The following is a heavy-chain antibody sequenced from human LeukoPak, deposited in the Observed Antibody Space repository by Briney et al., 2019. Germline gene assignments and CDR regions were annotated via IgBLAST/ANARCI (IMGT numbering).Heavy chain of an antibody. D-gene: IGHD3-16*02. CDR1: GGSISSYY. CDR3: ARGNMITFGGVIVMDWFDP. CDR2: IYYSGST. J-gene: IGHJ5*02. V-gene: IGHV4-59*01. Sequence: PSETLSLTCTVSGGSISSYYGSWIRQPPGKGLEWIGYIYYSGSTNYNPSLKSRVTISVDTSKNQFSLKLSSVTAADTAVYYCARGNMITFGGVIVMDWFDPWGQGTLVTVSS.